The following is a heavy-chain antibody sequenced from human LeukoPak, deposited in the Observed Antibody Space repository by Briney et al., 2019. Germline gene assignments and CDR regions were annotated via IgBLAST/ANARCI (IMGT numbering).Heavy chain of an antibody. CDR1: GGSFSTYY. J-gene: IGHJ4*02. CDR2: INHSGSP. D-gene: IGHD2/OR15-2a*01. Sequence: KPSETLSLTCAVYGGSFSTYYWSWIRQPPGKWLEWIGEINHSGSPNYNPSLKSRVTISVDTSKKQFSLKLSSVTAADTAVYYCARGPLPSLYQPLDYWGQGTLVTVSS. V-gene: IGHV4-34*01. CDR3: ARGPLPSLYQPLDY.